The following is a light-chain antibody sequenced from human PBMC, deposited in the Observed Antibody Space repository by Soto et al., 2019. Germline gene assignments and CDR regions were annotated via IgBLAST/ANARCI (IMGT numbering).Light chain of an antibody. CDR3: QQRSNWPPIT. CDR2: GAS. Sequence: EIVLTHSPGTLSLSPGERATLSCRAIQSVSSSYLAWYQQKPGQAPRLLIYGASSRATGIPDRFSGSGSGTDFTLTISRLEPEDFAVYYCQQRSNWPPITFGQGTRLEI. CDR1: QSVSSSY. J-gene: IGKJ5*01. V-gene: IGKV3D-20*02.